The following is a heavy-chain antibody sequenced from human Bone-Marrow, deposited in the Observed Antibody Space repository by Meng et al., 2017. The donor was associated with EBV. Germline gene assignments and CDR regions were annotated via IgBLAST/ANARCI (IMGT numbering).Heavy chain of an antibody. CDR1: GGYLVSSSYY. J-gene: IGHJ4*02. Sequence: LQLQKAGPGLVKHPECMSLPCTLFGGYLVSSSYYWGWTRQPPGKGLEWIGSIYYSGSTYYNPSLKSRVTISVDTSKNQFSLKLSSVTAADTAVYYCARDPYDYWGQGTLVTVSS. V-gene: IGHV4-39*07. CDR2: IYYSGST. CDR3: ARDPYDY.